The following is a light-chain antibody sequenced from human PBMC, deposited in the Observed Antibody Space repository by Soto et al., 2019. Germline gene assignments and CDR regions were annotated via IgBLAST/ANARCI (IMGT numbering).Light chain of an antibody. V-gene: IGKV3-15*01. CDR2: GAS. CDR1: QSVSRK. Sequence: EIVLTQSPATLSVSPGERATLSCRASQSVSRKLAWYQQKPGQAPSLLIYGASTRATGIPARFSGSGSGTEFTLTISSLQSEDFAVYYCQQYNDWLALTFGGGTKVDIK. CDR3: QQYNDWLALT. J-gene: IGKJ4*01.